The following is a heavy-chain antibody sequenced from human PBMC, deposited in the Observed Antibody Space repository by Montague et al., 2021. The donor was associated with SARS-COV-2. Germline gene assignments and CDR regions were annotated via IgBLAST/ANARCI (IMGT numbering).Heavy chain of an antibody. CDR2: IYYSGST. CDR1: GGSISSNY. Sequence: SETLSLTCTVSGGSISSNYWNWIRQPPGRGLEWIGYIYYSGSTNYNPSLESRVIISADTSKNHFSLKLRSVTAADTAVYYCASEVSEPDYFDFWGQGTLVTVSS. D-gene: IGHD1-14*01. J-gene: IGHJ4*02. CDR3: ASEVSEPDYFDF. V-gene: IGHV4-59*12.